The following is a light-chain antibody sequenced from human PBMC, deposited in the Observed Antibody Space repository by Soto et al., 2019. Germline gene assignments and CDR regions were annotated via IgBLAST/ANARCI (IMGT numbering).Light chain of an antibody. J-gene: IGLJ2*01. CDR3: SSYTSSSTLV. CDR2: DVT. CDR1: TSDIGGYKY. Sequence: QSALTEPASVSGSPGQSITIACAGTTSDIGGYKYVSWYQHHPGKAPKLVIYDVTNRPSGVSTRFSGSKSGNTASLTISGLHAEYEAEYYCSSYTSSSTLVFGGGTKLTVL. V-gene: IGLV2-14*03.